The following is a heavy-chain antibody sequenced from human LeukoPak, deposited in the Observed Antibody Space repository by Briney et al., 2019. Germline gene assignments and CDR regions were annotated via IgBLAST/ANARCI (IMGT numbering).Heavy chain of an antibody. CDR3: AKALRHMVRGVIGDAFDI. Sequence: PGGSLRLSCAASGFTFSSYGMHWVRQAPGKGLEWVAVISYDGSNKYYADSVKGRFTISRDNSKNTLYLQMNSLRAEDTAVYYCAKALRHMVRGVIGDAFDIWGQGTMVTVSS. V-gene: IGHV3-30*18. CDR1: GFTFSSYG. CDR2: ISYDGSNK. J-gene: IGHJ3*02. D-gene: IGHD3-10*01.